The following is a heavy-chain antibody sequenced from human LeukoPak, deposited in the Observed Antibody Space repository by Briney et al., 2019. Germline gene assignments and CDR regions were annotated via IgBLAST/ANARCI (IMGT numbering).Heavy chain of an antibody. J-gene: IGHJ4*02. Sequence: PSETLSLTCTVSGDSISPYYWSWIRQPPGNGLEWLGYIYYSGNTDYNPSLKSRVAISVDTSKNQFSLKLSSVTAADTAVYYCARSTGSTMLIDYWGQGTLVTVSS. V-gene: IGHV4-59*01. CDR3: ARSTGSTMLIDY. CDR2: IYYSGNT. D-gene: IGHD3-10*02. CDR1: GDSISPYY.